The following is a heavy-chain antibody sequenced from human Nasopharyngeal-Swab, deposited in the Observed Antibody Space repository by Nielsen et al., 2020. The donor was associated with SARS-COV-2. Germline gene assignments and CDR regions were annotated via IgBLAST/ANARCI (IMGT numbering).Heavy chain of an antibody. D-gene: IGHD2-21*02. Sequence: GGSLRLSCAASGFTFSSYGMHWVRQAPGKWPEWVAVISYDGSNKYYADSVKGRFTISRDNSKNTLYLQMNSLRAEDTAVYYCAKNKAGGGDCYSCYYGMDVWGQGTTVTVSS. V-gene: IGHV3-30*18. CDR1: GFTFSSYG. CDR2: ISYDGSNK. J-gene: IGHJ6*02. CDR3: AKNKAGGGDCYSCYYGMDV.